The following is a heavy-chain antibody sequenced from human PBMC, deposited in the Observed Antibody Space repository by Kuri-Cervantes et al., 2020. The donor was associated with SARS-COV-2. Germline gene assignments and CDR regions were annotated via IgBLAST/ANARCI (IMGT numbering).Heavy chain of an antibody. J-gene: IGHJ1*01. Sequence: SVKVSCKASGNTFTSFGISWVRQAPGQGLEWMGRIIPILGTANYAQKFQGRVTITTDESTSTAYMELSSLRSEDTAVYYCASEGSETGIAAIPSAAYFQHWGQGTLVTSPQ. D-gene: IGHD6-25*01. CDR3: ASEGSETGIAAIPSAAYFQH. CDR2: IIPILGTA. CDR1: GNTFTSFG. V-gene: IGHV1-69*11.